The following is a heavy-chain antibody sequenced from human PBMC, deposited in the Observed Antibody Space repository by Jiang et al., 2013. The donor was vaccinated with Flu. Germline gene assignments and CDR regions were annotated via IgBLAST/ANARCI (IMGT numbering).Heavy chain of an antibody. CDR3: ARDDRWFGFDQ. CDR2: TYHSGST. Sequence: GSGLVKPSETLSLTCSVSGYSISSGYYWGWIRQPPGKGLEWIVSTYHSGSTYYNPSLRSRVTVSVDKSNNQFSLKLNSVTAADTAVYYCARDDRWFGFDQWGQGTLVTVSS. CDR1: GYSISSGYY. J-gene: IGHJ4*02. V-gene: IGHV4-38-2*02. D-gene: IGHD3-10*01.